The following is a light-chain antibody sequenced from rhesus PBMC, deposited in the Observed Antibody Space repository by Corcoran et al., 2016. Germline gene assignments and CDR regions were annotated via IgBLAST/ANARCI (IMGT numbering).Light chain of an antibody. CDR3: QHYSTWPYT. CDR2: AVA. Sequence: EIVMTQSPATLSLSPGERATLSCRASQSVSRYVAWYKQKPEPTPRLLSTAVATRDTGIPDRFRGSGAGTDFSLTISSLEPEDFAVYYCQHYSTWPYTFGQGTKVEIK. V-gene: IGKV3S9*01. J-gene: IGKJ2*01. CDR1: QSVSRY.